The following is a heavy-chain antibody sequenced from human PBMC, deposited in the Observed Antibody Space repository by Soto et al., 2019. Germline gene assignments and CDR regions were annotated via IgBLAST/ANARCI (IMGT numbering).Heavy chain of an antibody. J-gene: IGHJ4*02. Sequence: EVQLLESGGGLVQPGGSLRLSCAASGFTFSSYAMNWVRQAPGKGLEWVSAISGSAATTHFADSVKGRFTICRDNSKNTLYLQMNSLTAEDTAVYYCARDRSYYDSSGSYSPPYWGQGTLVTVSS. CDR2: ISGSAATT. V-gene: IGHV3-23*01. CDR1: GFTFSSYA. D-gene: IGHD3-22*01. CDR3: ARDRSYYDSSGSYSPPY.